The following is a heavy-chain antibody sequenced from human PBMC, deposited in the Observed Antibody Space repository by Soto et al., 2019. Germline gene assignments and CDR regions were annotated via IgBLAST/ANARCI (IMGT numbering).Heavy chain of an antibody. V-gene: IGHV4-30-2*01. Sequence: PSETLSLTCAVSGGSISSGGYSWSWIRQPPGKGLECIGYIYHSGSTYYHPSLKSRVTISVDRSKNQFSLQLSAVTAADTAVYYCARMWSGYNSHWGQGALVTVSS. D-gene: IGHD6-25*01. CDR1: GGSISSGGYS. CDR2: IYHSGST. CDR3: ARMWSGYNSH. J-gene: IGHJ4*02.